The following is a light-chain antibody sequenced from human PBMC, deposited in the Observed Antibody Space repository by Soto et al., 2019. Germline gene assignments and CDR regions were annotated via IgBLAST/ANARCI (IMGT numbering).Light chain of an antibody. CDR2: GAS. CDR1: QSVSSNY. V-gene: IGKV3-20*01. CDR3: QQYGSSPPAT. Sequence: EIVLTQSPGTLSLSPGERATLSCRASQSVSSNYLAWYRQKPGQAPRLLIYGASSRATGLPDRFSGSGSETDFTLTISRLEPEDFAVYYCQQYGSSPPATFGQGTKVEIK. J-gene: IGKJ1*01.